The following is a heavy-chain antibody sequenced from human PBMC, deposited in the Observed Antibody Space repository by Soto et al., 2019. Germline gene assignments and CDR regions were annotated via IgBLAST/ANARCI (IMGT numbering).Heavy chain of an antibody. J-gene: IGHJ6*02. Sequence: ASVRVSCKASGGTFSSYAISWVRQAPGQGLEWMGGIIPIFGTANYAQKFQGRVTITADESTSTAYMELSSLRSEDTAVYYCARESGYYDAYGMDVWGQGTTVTVSS. D-gene: IGHD3-22*01. CDR2: IIPIFGTA. CDR1: GGTFSSYA. V-gene: IGHV1-69*13. CDR3: ARESGYYDAYGMDV.